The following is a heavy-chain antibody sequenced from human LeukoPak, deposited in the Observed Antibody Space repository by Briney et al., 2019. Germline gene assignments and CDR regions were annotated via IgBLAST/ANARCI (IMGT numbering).Heavy chain of an antibody. CDR3: ASPKEYSSLPTSGSFDY. CDR2: ISSSSSYI. D-gene: IGHD6-6*01. J-gene: IGHJ4*02. CDR1: GFTFSSYS. Sequence: GGSLRLSCAASGFTFSSYSMDWVRQAPGKGLEWVSSISSSSSYIYYADSVKGRFTISRDNAKNSLYLQMNSLRAEDTAVYYCASPKEYSSLPTSGSFDYWGQGTLVTVSS. V-gene: IGHV3-21*04.